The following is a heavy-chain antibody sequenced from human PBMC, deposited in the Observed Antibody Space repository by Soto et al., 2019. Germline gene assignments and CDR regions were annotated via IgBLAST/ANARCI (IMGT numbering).Heavy chain of an antibody. J-gene: IGHJ5*02. Sequence: CISQKPGKGLEWIGYIYYSGSTNYNPSLKSRVTISVDTSKNQFSLKLSSVTAADTAVYYCARHHSGTYYDILTGYYLYHWSDPRGHGTLVIVSS. D-gene: IGHD3-9*01. CDR2: IYYSGST. CDR3: ARHHSGTYYDILTGYYLYHWSDP. V-gene: IGHV4-59*08.